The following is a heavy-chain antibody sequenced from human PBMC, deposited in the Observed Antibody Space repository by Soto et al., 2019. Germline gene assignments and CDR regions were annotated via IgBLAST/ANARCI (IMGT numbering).Heavy chain of an antibody. V-gene: IGHV1-46*01. CDR3: GRAFDRSGLY. CDR2: INPSGGAT. J-gene: IGHJ4*02. Sequence: ASVKVSCKASGYTFRNYYIHWVRQAPGQGLEWMGLINPSGGATSYSQRFQGRVTITKDSSTSTVYMELSSLGSEDTAVYYCGRAFDRSGLYWGQGTLVTVSS. CDR1: GYTFRNYY. D-gene: IGHD3-22*01.